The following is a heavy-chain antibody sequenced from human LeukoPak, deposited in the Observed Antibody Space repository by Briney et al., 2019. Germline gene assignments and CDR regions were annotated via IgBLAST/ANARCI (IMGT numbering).Heavy chain of an antibody. V-gene: IGHV1-24*01. CDR3: ATSVRYSDWSFFRLAY. D-gene: IGHD3-9*01. CDR1: GYTPTEVS. CDR2: FHLEDGET. J-gene: IGHJ4*02. Sequence: ASVKVSCKVSGYTPTEVSIHWLRQATGKGLEWMGGFHLEDGETIYAQKFQGRVTMTEDTSTDTAYMELRSLRSDDTAVYYCATSVRYSDWSFFRLAYWGQGTQVTASS.